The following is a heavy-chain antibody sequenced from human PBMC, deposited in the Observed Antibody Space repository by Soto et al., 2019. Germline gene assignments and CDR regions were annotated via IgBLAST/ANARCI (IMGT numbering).Heavy chain of an antibody. D-gene: IGHD3-16*01. CDR2: ISPYTDDP. Sequence: QGQLVQSGVEVKKPGASVKVSCSASGNTFTNFGVTWVRQAPGQGLEWMGWISPYTDDPSYAQKFQGRVTMTIDTSTDKAFLDLGGPTSDDTAGFYGGEVKPGAGAWFPPGGQGTLVTV. CDR1: GNTFTNFG. V-gene: IGHV1-18*01. CDR3: GEVKPGAGAWFPP. J-gene: IGHJ5*02.